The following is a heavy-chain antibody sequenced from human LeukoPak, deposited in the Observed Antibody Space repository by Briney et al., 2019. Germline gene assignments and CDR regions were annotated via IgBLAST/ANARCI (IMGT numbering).Heavy chain of an antibody. V-gene: IGHV3-23*01. Sequence: GGSLTLSCSPSGFPFSIYPMSWARQAPGEGREXXXXISGRGGSTYYADSVNGRFTISRDNSKDKLYLQMNSLRVEDTAVYYCAMPGYSSGWYVYFDYWGEGTLVTVSS. CDR2: ISGRGGST. CDR1: GFPFSIYP. J-gene: IGHJ4*02. D-gene: IGHD6-19*01. CDR3: AMPGYSSGWYVYFDY.